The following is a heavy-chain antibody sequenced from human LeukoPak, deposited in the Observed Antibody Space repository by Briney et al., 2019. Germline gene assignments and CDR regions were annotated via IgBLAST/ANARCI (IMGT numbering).Heavy chain of an antibody. Sequence: GGSLRLSCAASGFTFSSFAMSWVRQAPGKGLEWASGVSGGGGTTSYADSVKGRFTVSRDNSKNTLYLQMNTLRAEDTAMYYCAKGMSSSWTYNYFDCWGQGTLVTVSS. CDR1: GFTFSSFA. CDR2: VSGGGGTT. V-gene: IGHV3-23*01. J-gene: IGHJ4*02. CDR3: AKGMSSSWTYNYFDC. D-gene: IGHD6-13*01.